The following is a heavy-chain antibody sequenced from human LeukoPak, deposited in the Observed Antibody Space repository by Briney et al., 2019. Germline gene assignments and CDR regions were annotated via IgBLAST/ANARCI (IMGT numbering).Heavy chain of an antibody. CDR3: ARQRYSSSWYEMYYFDY. V-gene: IGHV4-39*01. CDR1: GGSTSSSSYY. Sequence: PSETLSLTCTVSGGSTSSSSYYWGWIRQPPGKGLEWIGSIYYSGSTYYNPSLESRVTISVDTSKNQFSLKLSSVTAADTAVYHCARQRYSSSWYEMYYFDYWGQGTLVTVSS. D-gene: IGHD6-13*01. J-gene: IGHJ4*02. CDR2: IYYSGST.